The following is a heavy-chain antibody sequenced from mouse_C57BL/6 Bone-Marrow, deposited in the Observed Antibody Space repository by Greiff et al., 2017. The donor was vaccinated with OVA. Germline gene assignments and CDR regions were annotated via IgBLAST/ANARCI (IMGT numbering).Heavy chain of an antibody. CDR1: GYSITSDY. V-gene: IGHV3-8*01. Sequence: EVKLQESGPGLANPSQAPSLPCSVTGYSITSDYWNWIRKFPGNKLEYMGYISYSGSTYYNPSLKSRISITRDTSKNQYYLQLNSVTTEDTATYYCARGHYYGSSYFDYWGQGTTLTVSS. D-gene: IGHD1-1*01. CDR2: ISYSGST. J-gene: IGHJ2*01. CDR3: ARGHYYGSSYFDY.